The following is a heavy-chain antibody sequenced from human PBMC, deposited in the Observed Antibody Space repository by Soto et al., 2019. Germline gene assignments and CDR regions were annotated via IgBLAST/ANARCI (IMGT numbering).Heavy chain of an antibody. D-gene: IGHD2-15*01. CDR2: ISGSGGST. J-gene: IGHJ4*02. V-gene: IGHV3-23*01. Sequence: EVQLLESGGGLVQPGGSLRLACVASGFTFSSYAMTWVRQAPGKGLEWVSGISGSGGSTYYADSVKGRFTISSDNSKNTLYLQMNSLRAEDTAVYFCAQVRGVVALDGYFDCWGQGTLVTVSS. CDR3: AQVRGVVALDGYFDC. CDR1: GFTFSSYA.